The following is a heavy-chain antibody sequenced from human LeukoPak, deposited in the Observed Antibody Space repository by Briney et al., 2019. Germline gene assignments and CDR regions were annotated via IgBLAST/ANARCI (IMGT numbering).Heavy chain of an antibody. D-gene: IGHD3-16*02. J-gene: IGHJ4*02. Sequence: AISGSGGSTYYADSVKGRFTISRDNSKNTLYLQMNSLRAEDTAVYYCAKVGNTNRMITYGGVSVIYFDYWGQGTLVTVSS. CDR3: AKVGNTNRMITYGGVSVIYFDY. CDR2: ISGSGGST. V-gene: IGHV3-23*01.